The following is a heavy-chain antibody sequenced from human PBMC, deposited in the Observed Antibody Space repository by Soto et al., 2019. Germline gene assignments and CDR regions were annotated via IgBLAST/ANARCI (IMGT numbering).Heavy chain of an antibody. CDR1: GGSISARHTY. J-gene: IGHJ4*02. CDR2: FYDSGST. CDR3: SRAPDS. V-gene: IGHV4-39*01. Sequence: QLQLQESGPGLLKPSETLSLTCTVSGGSISARHTYCGWIRQPPGKGLEWIGSFYDSGSTYYNPSLMSRVYISIDSSKNQFSLTLAPLTATDMAVYYCSRAPDSWGQGTLFTVSS.